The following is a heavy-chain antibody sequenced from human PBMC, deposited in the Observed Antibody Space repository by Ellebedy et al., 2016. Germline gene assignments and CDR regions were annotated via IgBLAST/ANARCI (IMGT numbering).Heavy chain of an antibody. CDR2: INHSGST. CDR3: ARGRGITRMDV. Sequence: SETLSLXCAVYGGSFSGYYWSWIRQPPGKGLEWIGEINHSGSTNYNPSLKSRVTISVDTSKNQFSLKLSSVTAADTAVYYCARGRGITRMDVWGQGTTVTVSS. D-gene: IGHD3-16*01. V-gene: IGHV4-34*01. CDR1: GGSFSGYY. J-gene: IGHJ6*02.